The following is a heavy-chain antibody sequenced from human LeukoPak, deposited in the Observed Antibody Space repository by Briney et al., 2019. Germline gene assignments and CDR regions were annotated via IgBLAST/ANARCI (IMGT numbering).Heavy chain of an antibody. J-gene: IGHJ5*02. CDR2: IYHSGNT. D-gene: IGHD6-13*01. V-gene: IGHV4-4*02. CDR1: GGSISHTNW. CDR3: VRVASSSWYGIRPDNWFDP. Sequence: PSGTLSLTCAVSGGSISHTNWWSWVRQPPGKGLEWIGEIYHSGNTNYNPSLKSRVTISVDKSKNQFSLHLSSVTAADTAIYYCVRVASSSWYGIRPDNWFDPWGQGTLVTVSS.